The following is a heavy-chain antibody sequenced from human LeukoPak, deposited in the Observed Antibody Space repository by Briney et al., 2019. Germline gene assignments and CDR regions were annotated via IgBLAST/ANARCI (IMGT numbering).Heavy chain of an antibody. Sequence: ASVKVSCKASGYTFTSYGISWVRQAPGQGLEWMGWISAYNGNTNYAQKLQGRVTMTTDTSTSTAYMELRSLRSDDTAVYYCARDIVVVPAAKTPWVPGHWGQGTLVTVSS. V-gene: IGHV1-18*04. CDR3: ARDIVVVPAAKTPWVPGH. CDR1: GYTFTSYG. D-gene: IGHD2-2*01. CDR2: ISAYNGNT. J-gene: IGHJ4*02.